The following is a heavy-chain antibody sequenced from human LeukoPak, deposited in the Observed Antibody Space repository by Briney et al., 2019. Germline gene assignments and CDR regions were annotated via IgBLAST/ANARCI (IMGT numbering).Heavy chain of an antibody. V-gene: IGHV1-2*06. J-gene: IGHJ4*02. D-gene: IGHD3-22*01. Sequence: ASVKVSCKASVYTFSSYGISWVRQAPGQGLEWMGRINPNSGGTNYAQKFQGRVTMTRDTSISTAYMELSRLRSDDTAVYYCAREGDYDSSGYYFDYWGQGTLVTVSS. CDR3: AREGDYDSSGYYFDY. CDR2: INPNSGGT. CDR1: VYTFSSYG.